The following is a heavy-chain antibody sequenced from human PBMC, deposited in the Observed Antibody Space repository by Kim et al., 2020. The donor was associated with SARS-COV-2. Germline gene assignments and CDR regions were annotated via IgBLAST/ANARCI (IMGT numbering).Heavy chain of an antibody. J-gene: IGHJ6*02. CDR1: GFSFSDYY. Sequence: GGSLRLSCAASGFSFSDYYMGWVRQTPGKRLEWVSFISTTAGYTNYAASVKGRFTISRDNTQNSLYLQMNSLRGGDTAVYFCARGHKSAWYEVDYYYGVDVWGQGTTVTVSS. V-gene: IGHV3-11*06. CDR2: ISTTAGYT. D-gene: IGHD6-19*01. CDR3: ARGHKSAWYEVDYYYGVDV.